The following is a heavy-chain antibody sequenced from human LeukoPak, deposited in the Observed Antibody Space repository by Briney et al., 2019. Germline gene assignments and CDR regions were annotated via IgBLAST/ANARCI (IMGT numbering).Heavy chain of an antibody. CDR1: AGRVNQYG. CDR2: ITPLSVTP. CDR3: AGDPPGTPVGFDV. Sequence: SVTVSCKPSAGRVNQYGMRWVRQAPGHGLEWMGRITPLSVTPSQSQWIQGRVTITADISTNTVYLDLRMSTAEDTALDFCAGDPPGTPVGFDVGGQGTMVTVSS. V-gene: IGHV1-69*06. J-gene: IGHJ3*01.